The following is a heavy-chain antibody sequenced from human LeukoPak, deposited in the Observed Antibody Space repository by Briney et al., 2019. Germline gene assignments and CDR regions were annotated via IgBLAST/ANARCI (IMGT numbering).Heavy chain of an antibody. CDR1: RYTFTGYY. Sequence: ASVKVSCKASRYTFTGYYIHWVRQAPGQGLEWMGRINPNSGGTNYAQKFQGWVTMTRDTSISTAYMELSRLRSDDTAVYYCARALHPIQLWSPHYYYYGMDVWGQGTTVTVSS. J-gene: IGHJ6*02. CDR2: INPNSGGT. CDR3: ARALHPIQLWSPHYYYYGMDV. V-gene: IGHV1-2*04. D-gene: IGHD5-18*01.